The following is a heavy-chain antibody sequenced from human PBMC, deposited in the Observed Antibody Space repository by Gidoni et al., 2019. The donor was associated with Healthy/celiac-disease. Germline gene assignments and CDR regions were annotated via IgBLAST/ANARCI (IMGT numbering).Heavy chain of an antibody. V-gene: IGHV4-34*01. D-gene: IGHD2-15*01. Sequence: QVQLQQWGAGLLKPSETLSLTCAVYGGSFSGYYWRWIRPPPGKGLEWIGEINHSGSTTYNPSLKSRVTISVDTSKNQFSLKLSSVTAADTAVYYCARGQPGCSGGSCYSRRNAFDIWGQGTMVTVSS. CDR2: INHSGST. J-gene: IGHJ3*02. CDR3: ARGQPGCSGGSCYSRRNAFDI. CDR1: GGSFSGYY.